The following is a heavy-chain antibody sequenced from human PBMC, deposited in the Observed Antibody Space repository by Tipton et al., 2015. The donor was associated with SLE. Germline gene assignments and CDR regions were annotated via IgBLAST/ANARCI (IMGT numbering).Heavy chain of an antibody. V-gene: IGHV3-21*03. CDR3: ARDGSGYDWGDAFDI. D-gene: IGHD5-12*01. J-gene: IGHJ3*02. CDR1: GFTFSSYS. Sequence: SLRLSCAASGFTFSSYSMNWVRQAPGKGLEWVSSISSSSSYIYYADSVKGRSTISRDNAKNSLYLQMNSLRAEDTAVYYCARDGSGYDWGDAFDIWGQGTMVTVSS. CDR2: ISSSSSYI.